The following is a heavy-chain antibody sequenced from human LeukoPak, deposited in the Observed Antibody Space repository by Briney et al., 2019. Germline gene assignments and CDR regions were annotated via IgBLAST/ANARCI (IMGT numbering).Heavy chain of an antibody. D-gene: IGHD5-18*01. CDR3: ARDGRGYSYGYPLDS. J-gene: IGHJ4*02. CDR1: GFTFSSYS. V-gene: IGHV3-48*01. Sequence: GGSLRLSCAASGFTFSSYSMNWVRQAPGKGLEWVSYISSSSSTVYYADSVKGRFTISRDNAKNSLYLQMNSLGAEDTAVYYCARDGRGYSYGYPLDSWGQGTLVTVSS. CDR2: ISSSSSTV.